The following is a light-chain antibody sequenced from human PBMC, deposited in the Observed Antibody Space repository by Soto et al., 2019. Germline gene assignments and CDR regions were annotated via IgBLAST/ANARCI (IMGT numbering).Light chain of an antibody. CDR1: QSISSW. CDR3: EKYNSAPS. J-gene: IGKJ1*01. V-gene: IGKV1-27*01. CDR2: AAS. Sequence: IQLTQCPSTLSESFGDRVTMICRASQSISSWLAWYQQKPGKVPKLLIYAASTLQSGVQSRFSGSGSGTDFTLTISSLQPEDVATYYCEKYNSAPSFGQGTQVDIK.